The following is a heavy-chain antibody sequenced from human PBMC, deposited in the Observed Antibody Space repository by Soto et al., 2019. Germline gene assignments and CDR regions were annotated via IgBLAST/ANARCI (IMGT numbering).Heavy chain of an antibody. Sequence: EVQLLESGGGLVQPGGSLRLSCAASGFTFSSYGMSWVRQAPGKGLEWVSAISGSGGTTYYADSVKGRFTISRDQSKNTLYLQRNSLRVDDTAIYYCAKRIHDYWGLGTLVTVSS. J-gene: IGHJ4*02. CDR1: GFTFSSYG. D-gene: IGHD2-15*01. CDR3: AKRIHDY. V-gene: IGHV3-23*01. CDR2: ISGSGGTT.